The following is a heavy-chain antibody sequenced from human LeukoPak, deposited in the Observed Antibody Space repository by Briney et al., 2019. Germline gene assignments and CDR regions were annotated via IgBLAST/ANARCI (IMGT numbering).Heavy chain of an antibody. V-gene: IGHV3-30*04. CDR3: ARAPYYPYGPGDY. J-gene: IGHJ4*02. D-gene: IGHD3-10*01. CDR2: ISYDGSNK. CDR1: GFTFSSYA. Sequence: PGGSLRLSCAASGFTFSSYAMHWVRQAPGKGLEWVAVISYDGSNKYYADSVKGRFTISRDNSKNTLYLQMNSLRAEDTAVYYCARAPYYPYGPGDYWGQGTVVTVSS.